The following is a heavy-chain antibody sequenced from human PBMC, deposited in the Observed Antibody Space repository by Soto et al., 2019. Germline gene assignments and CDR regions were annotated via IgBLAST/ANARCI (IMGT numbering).Heavy chain of an antibody. CDR3: TREGYRYGFLIGIDS. CDR2: IFTSGTT. CDR1: GFTVSNNH. Sequence: EVQLVESGGGLVQPGGSLRLSCAASGFTVSNNHLSWVRQAPGKGLEWVSVIFTSGTTFYAEAVKGRFTISRDTSKNTVSLQMSSRRVEDAVLYYCTREGYRYGFLIGIDSWGQGALVSVSS. V-gene: IGHV3-66*01. D-gene: IGHD5-18*01. J-gene: IGHJ4*02.